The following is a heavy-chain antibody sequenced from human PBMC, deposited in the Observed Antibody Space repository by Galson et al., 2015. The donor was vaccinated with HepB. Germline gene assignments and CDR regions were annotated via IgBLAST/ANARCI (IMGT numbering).Heavy chain of an antibody. Sequence: SVKVSCKASGYTFTGYYMHWVRQAPGQGLEWVGWINPNSGGTNYAQKFQGRVTMTRDTSISTAYMELSRLRSDDTAVYYCARVYSSSVLFDYWGQGTLVTVSP. CDR2: INPNSGGT. V-gene: IGHV1-2*02. D-gene: IGHD6-6*01. J-gene: IGHJ4*02. CDR3: ARVYSSSVLFDY. CDR1: GYTFTGYY.